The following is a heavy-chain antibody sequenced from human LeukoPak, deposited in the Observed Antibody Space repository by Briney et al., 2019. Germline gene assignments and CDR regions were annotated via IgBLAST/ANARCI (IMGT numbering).Heavy chain of an antibody. J-gene: IGHJ6*02. V-gene: IGHV4-59*01. CDR1: GGSISSYY. Sequence: SETLSLTCTVSGGSISSYYWSWIRQPPGKGLEWIGYIYYSGSTNYNPSLKSRVTISADTSKNQFSLKLSSVTAADTAVYYCARVSVVYGMDVWGQGTTVTVSS. CDR2: IYYSGST. CDR3: ARVSVVYGMDV.